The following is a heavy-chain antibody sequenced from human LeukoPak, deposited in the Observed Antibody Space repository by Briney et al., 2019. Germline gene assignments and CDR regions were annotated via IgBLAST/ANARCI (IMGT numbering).Heavy chain of an antibody. CDR3: ARDGVTMVRGVRWFDS. Sequence: GGSLRLSCAAPGFTFSSYGMHWVRQAPGKGLEWVAVIWYDGSNKYYADSVKGRFTISRDNSKNTLYLQMNSLRAEDTAVYCCARDGVTMVRGVRWFDSWGQGTLVTVSS. CDR1: GFTFSSYG. D-gene: IGHD3-10*01. CDR2: IWYDGSNK. J-gene: IGHJ5*01. V-gene: IGHV3-33*01.